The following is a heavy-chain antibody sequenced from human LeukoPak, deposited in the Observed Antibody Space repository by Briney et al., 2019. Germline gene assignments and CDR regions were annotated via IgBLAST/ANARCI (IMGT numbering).Heavy chain of an antibody. J-gene: IGHJ4*02. CDR2: ISSSSSYI. Sequence: GGSLRLSCAASGFTFSSYSMNWVRQAPGKGLEWVSSISSSSSYIYYADSVKGRFTISRDNAKNSLYLQMNSLRAEDTAVYYCARVVGYSGYDWPTDYWGQGTLVTVSS. D-gene: IGHD5-12*01. CDR1: GFTFSSYS. V-gene: IGHV3-21*01. CDR3: ARVVGYSGYDWPTDY.